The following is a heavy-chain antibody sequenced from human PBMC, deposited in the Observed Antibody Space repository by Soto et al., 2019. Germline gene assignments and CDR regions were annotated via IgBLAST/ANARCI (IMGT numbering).Heavy chain of an antibody. D-gene: IGHD2-21*01. CDR3: AKNAFCVRSSCSSIYGFGP. V-gene: IGHV4-4*02. CDR2: IYHSGST. Sequence: SETLSLTCAVSCGSISSSNWWSWVRQPPGKGLEWIGEIYHSGSTNYNPSLKSRVTISVDKSKNQFSLKLSSVTAADTAVYSCAKNAFCVRSSCSSIYGFGPWSQGFLVTVSS. J-gene: IGHJ5*02. CDR1: CGSISSSNW.